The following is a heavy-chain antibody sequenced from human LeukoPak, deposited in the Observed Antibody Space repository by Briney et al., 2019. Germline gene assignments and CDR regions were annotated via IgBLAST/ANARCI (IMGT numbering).Heavy chain of an antibody. CDR1: GLTFSSYW. V-gene: IGHV3-7*02. CDR3: ARAALTYYYGSSAYG. CDR2: IKQDGSER. Sequence: GRSLRLSCAASGLTFSSYWMSWVRQAPGKGLEWVANIKQDGSERNYVESVKGRFTISRDNAKNSLYLQMNSLRAEDTAVYYCARAALTYYYGSSAYGWGQGTLVTVSS. J-gene: IGHJ4*02. D-gene: IGHD3-22*01.